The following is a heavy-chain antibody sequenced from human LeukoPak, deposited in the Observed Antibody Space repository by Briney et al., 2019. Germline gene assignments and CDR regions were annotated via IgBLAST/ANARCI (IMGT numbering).Heavy chain of an antibody. Sequence: GGSLRLSCAASGFTFSSYAMHRVRQAPGKGLEWVAVISYDGSNKYYADSVKGRFTISRDNSKNTLYLQMNSLRAEDTAVYYCAKGGGVNYDFWSGYKYYFDYWGQGTLVTVSS. D-gene: IGHD3-3*01. V-gene: IGHV3-30-3*01. CDR2: ISYDGSNK. J-gene: IGHJ4*02. CDR1: GFTFSSYA. CDR3: AKGGGVNYDFWSGYKYYFDY.